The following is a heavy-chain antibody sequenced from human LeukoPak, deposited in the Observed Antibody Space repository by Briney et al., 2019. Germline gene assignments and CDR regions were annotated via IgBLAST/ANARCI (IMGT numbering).Heavy chain of an antibody. J-gene: IGHJ6*03. V-gene: IGHV1-69*01. Sequence: SVKVSCKASGGTFSSYAISWVRQAPGQGLERMGGIIPIFGTANYAQKFQGRVTITADESTSTAYMELSSLRSEDTAVYYCARALPKGQLDYYYYYMDVWGKGTTVTVSS. CDR1: GGTFSSYA. CDR3: ARALPKGQLDYYYYYMDV. CDR2: IIPIFGTA. D-gene: IGHD6-6*01.